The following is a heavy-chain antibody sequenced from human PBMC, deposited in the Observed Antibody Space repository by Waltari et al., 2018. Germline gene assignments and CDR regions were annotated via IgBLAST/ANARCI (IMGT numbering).Heavy chain of an antibody. Sequence: QVQLVESGGGVVQHGRSLRLSCAASGFTFSSYAMHWVRQAPGKGLAWVAVISYYGSNKYYADSVKGRFTISRDNSKNTLYLQMNSLRAEDTAVYYCAKQEYYDSSGYYDYWGQGTLVTVSS. CDR2: ISYYGSNK. CDR1: GFTFSSYA. D-gene: IGHD3-22*01. CDR3: AKQEYYDSSGYYDY. V-gene: IGHV3-30*01. J-gene: IGHJ4*02.